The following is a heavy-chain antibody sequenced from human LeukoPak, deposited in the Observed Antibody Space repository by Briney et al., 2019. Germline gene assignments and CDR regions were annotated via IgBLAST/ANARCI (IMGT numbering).Heavy chain of an antibody. D-gene: IGHD6-13*01. Sequence: GGSLRLSCAGSGFTFSRYSMNWFRQAPGKGLERVSSISSRSTNIFYADSVKGRFTISRDNAKNSLYLQMNSLGAEDTAVYYCAKDGYAAAAGAGYWFDPWGQGTLVTVSS. J-gene: IGHJ5*02. CDR2: ISSRSTNI. CDR1: GFTFSRYS. V-gene: IGHV3-21*01. CDR3: AKDGYAAAAGAGYWFDP.